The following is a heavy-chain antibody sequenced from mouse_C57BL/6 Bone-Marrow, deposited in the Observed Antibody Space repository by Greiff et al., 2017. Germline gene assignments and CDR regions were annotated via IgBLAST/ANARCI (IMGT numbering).Heavy chain of an antibody. V-gene: IGHV1-82*01. Sequence: QVQLQQSGPELVKPGASVKISCKASGYAFSSSWMNWVKQRPGPGLEWIGRSYPGVGDSNYNGQFKGKATLTTDKSSRTAYMQLSSLTSEYSAVYFCSPDGYYYYFYYWGQGTTLTVSS. D-gene: IGHD2-3*01. CDR2: SYPGVGDS. CDR3: SPDGYYYYFYY. J-gene: IGHJ2*01. CDR1: GYAFSSSW.